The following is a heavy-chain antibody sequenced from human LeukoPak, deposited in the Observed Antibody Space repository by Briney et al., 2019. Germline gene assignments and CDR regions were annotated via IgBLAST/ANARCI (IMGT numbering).Heavy chain of an antibody. V-gene: IGHV4-59*01. J-gene: IGHJ4*02. CDR2: SYYSGST. CDR3: ARDNHCTNGVCYYFDY. Sequence: SETLSLTCTVSGGSISSYYWSWIRQPPGKGLEWIGYSYYSGSTNYNPSLKSRVTISVDTSKNQFSLKLSSVTAADTAVYYCARDNHCTNGVCYYFDYWGQGTLVTVSS. CDR1: GGSISSYY. D-gene: IGHD2-8*01.